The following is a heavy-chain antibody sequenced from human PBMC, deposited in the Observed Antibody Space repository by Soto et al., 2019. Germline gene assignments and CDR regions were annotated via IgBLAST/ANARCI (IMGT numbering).Heavy chain of an antibody. CDR2: ISGSGGNT. Sequence: EVQLLESGGGLVQPGGSLRLSCAASGFVFSSYAMSWVRQAPGKGLEWVSTISGSGGNTYYADSVKGRFTISRDNSKNTQYLQMNSLRAEDTALYYCAKDPRVHYYGSGSSSYWGQGTLVTVSS. V-gene: IGHV3-23*01. D-gene: IGHD3-10*01. CDR3: AKDPRVHYYGSGSSSY. J-gene: IGHJ4*02. CDR1: GFVFSSYA.